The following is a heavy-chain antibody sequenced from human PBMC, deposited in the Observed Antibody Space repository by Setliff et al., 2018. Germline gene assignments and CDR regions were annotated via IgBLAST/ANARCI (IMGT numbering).Heavy chain of an antibody. CDR3: ARDHAYGSRFYYYYYGMDV. Sequence: PGGSLRLSCAASGFTFSRYWMRWVRQAPGKGLEWVANIKQDGSEKYYVDSVKGRFTISRDNAKKSVYLQMNSLRADDTAVYYCARDHAYGSRFYYYYYGMDVWGQGTTVTGSS. D-gene: IGHD3-10*01. CDR2: IKQDGSEK. J-gene: IGHJ6*02. CDR1: GFTFSRYW. V-gene: IGHV3-7*01.